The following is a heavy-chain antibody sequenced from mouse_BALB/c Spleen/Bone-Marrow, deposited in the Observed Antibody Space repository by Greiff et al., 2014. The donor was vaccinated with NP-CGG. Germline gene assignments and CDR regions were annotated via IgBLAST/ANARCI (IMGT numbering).Heavy chain of an antibody. CDR1: GYSFTGYY. V-gene: IGHV1-31*01. Sequence: VQLKESRPELVKPGASVKISCKASGYSFTGYYMHWVKQSHAKSLEWIGRINPYNGATSYNQNFKDKASLTVDKSSSTAYMELHSLTSEDSAVYYCANYDGGFAYWGQGTLVTVSA. J-gene: IGHJ3*01. CDR3: ANYDGGFAY. CDR2: INPYNGAT. D-gene: IGHD2-4*01.